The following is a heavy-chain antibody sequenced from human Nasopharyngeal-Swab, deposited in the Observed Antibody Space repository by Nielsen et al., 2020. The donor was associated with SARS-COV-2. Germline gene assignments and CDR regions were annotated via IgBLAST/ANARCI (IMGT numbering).Heavy chain of an antibody. V-gene: IGHV1-69*13. Sequence: SVKVSCKASGGTFNNYAINWVRQAPGQGLEWMGGIIPIFGTGKYAQKFRGRVTITADESTSTAYMELSSLRSEDTAVYYCARVVRYCSSTSCYFFDYWGQGTLVTVSS. D-gene: IGHD2-2*01. CDR2: IIPIFGTG. J-gene: IGHJ4*02. CDR3: ARVVRYCSSTSCYFFDY. CDR1: GGTFNNYA.